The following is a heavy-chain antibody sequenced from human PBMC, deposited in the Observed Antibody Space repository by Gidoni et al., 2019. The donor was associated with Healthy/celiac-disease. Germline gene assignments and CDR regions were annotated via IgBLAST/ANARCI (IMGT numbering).Heavy chain of an antibody. J-gene: IGHJ2*01. D-gene: IGHD2-2*02. CDR2: IYYSGST. CDR3: ARGVVPAAIDWYFDL. Sequence: QVQLQESGPGLVKPSETLSLTCTVSGGSISSYYWSWIRQPPGKGLEWIGYIYYSGSTNYNPSLKSRVTISVDTSKNQFSLKLSSVTAADTAVYYCARGVVPAAIDWYFDLWGRGTLVTVSS. V-gene: IGHV4-59*01. CDR1: GGSISSYY.